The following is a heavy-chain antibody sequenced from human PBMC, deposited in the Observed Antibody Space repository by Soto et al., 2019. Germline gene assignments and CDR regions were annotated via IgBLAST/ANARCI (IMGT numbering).Heavy chain of an antibody. D-gene: IGHD2-15*01. J-gene: IGHJ3*01. Sequence: SETLSLTCAVSGFFISRGNYWGWIRKPPGKGLEWIGSIFHGGTTYYNPSLKSRVTISGDMSKNQFSLKLNSVTAADTAVYYCARARWYDAFDVWGQGTVVTVSS. CDR1: GFFISRGNY. CDR2: IFHGGTT. V-gene: IGHV4-38-2*01. CDR3: ARARWYDAFDV.